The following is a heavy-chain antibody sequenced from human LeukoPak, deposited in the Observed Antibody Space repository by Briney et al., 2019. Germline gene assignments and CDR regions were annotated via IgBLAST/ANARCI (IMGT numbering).Heavy chain of an antibody. J-gene: IGHJ5*02. CDR2: IIPILGIA. D-gene: IGHD2-2*01. Sequence: SVKVSCKASGGTFSSYAISWVRQAPGQVLGWMGRIIPILGIASYAQKFQGRVTITADKSTSTAYMELSSLRSEDTAVYYCARDRVVVPAATYWFDPWGQGTLVTVSS. CDR3: ARDRVVVPAATYWFDP. V-gene: IGHV1-69*04. CDR1: GGTFSSYA.